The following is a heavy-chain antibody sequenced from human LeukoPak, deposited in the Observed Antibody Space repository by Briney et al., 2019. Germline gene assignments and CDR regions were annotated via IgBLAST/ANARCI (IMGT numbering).Heavy chain of an antibody. Sequence: GGSLRLSCAASGFTFNNHGMNWVRQAPGKGLEWVSAFSDGGGALYYADSAKGRFTISRDNSQNTLYLQMNSLRAEDTAVYYCAMDYADYVGYFFFDYWGQGTLVTVSS. V-gene: IGHV3-23*01. D-gene: IGHD4-17*01. CDR1: GFTFNNHG. J-gene: IGHJ4*02. CDR2: FSDGGGAL. CDR3: AMDYADYVGYFFFDY.